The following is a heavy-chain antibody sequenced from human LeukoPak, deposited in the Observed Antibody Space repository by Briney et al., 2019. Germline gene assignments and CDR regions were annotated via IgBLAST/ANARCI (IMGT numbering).Heavy chain of an antibody. J-gene: IGHJ4*02. CDR3: ASKRGYSYGLDY. CDR2: IIPIFGTA. D-gene: IGHD5-18*01. Sequence: ASVKVSCKASGYTFTSYYMHWVRQAPGQGLEWMGGIIPIFGTANYAQKFQGRVTITADESTSTGYMELSSPRSEDTAVYYCASKRGYSYGLDYWGQGTLVTVSS. V-gene: IGHV1-69*13. CDR1: GYTFTSYY.